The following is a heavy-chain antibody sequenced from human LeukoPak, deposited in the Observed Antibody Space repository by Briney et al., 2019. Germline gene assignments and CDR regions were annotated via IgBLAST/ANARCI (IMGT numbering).Heavy chain of an antibody. D-gene: IGHD5-12*01. V-gene: IGHV3-23*01. CDR3: AREGGFY. CDR1: GFTFSSYA. CDR2: TSGSGVTT. J-gene: IGHJ4*02. Sequence: GSLRLSFAAFGFTFSSYAMSWVRQAPGKGLEWVSATSGSGVTTYHADSVKGRFNISRDNSKNTLYLQMNSLRDEDTAIYYCAREGGFYWGQGTLVTVSS.